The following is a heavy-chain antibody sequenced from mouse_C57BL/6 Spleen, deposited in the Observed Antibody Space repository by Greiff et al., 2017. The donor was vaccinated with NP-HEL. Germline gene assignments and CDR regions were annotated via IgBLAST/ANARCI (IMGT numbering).Heavy chain of an antibody. CDR2: IYPGDGDT. CDR1: GYAFSSSW. V-gene: IGHV1-82*01. Sequence: VQRVESGPELVKPGASVKISCKASGYAFSSSWMNWVKQRPGKGLEWIGRIYPGDGDTNYNGKFKGKATLTADKSSSTAYMQLSSLTSEDSAVYFCARLGYYFDYWGQGTTLTVSS. CDR3: ARLGYYFDY. D-gene: IGHD3-1*01. J-gene: IGHJ2*01.